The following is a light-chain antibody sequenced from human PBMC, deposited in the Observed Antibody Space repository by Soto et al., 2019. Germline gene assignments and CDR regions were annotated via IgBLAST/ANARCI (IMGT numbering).Light chain of an antibody. CDR1: RSVSRY. CDR3: QQDYNLPIT. V-gene: IGKV3D-7*01. CDR2: GAS. J-gene: IGKJ5*01. Sequence: EIVLTQSPATLSLSPGERATLSCRASRSVSRYLAWYQQKPGQAPRLLIYGASTRSTGIPARFSGSGRGSGTDFTLTISSLQPEDFAVYYCQQDYNLPITFGQGTRLEIK.